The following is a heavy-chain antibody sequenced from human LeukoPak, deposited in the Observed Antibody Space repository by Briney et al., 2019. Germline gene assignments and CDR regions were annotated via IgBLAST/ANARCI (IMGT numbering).Heavy chain of an antibody. CDR1: GYSISSGYY. Sequence: SETLSLTCAVSGYSISSGYYWGWIRQPPGKGLEWIGSIYYTGGTHYNPSLKSRITVSVDTSKNQFSLKLNSVTAADTAVYYCARHGTPGDSSGYYYAFDYWGQGTLVTVSS. J-gene: IGHJ4*02. CDR3: ARHGTPGDSSGYYYAFDY. CDR2: IYYTGGT. D-gene: IGHD3-22*01. V-gene: IGHV4-38-2*01.